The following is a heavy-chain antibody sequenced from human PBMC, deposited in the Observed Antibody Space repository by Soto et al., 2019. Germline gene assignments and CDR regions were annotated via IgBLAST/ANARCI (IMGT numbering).Heavy chain of an antibody. V-gene: IGHV3-21*01. J-gene: IGHJ5*02. CDR2: ISSSSSYI. D-gene: IGHD6-13*01. Sequence: EVQLVESGGGLVKPGGSLRLSCAASGFTFSSYSMNWVRQAPGKGLEWVSSISSSSSYIYYADSVKGRFTISRDNAKNXLXPQMNSLRAEDTAVYYCARTWTSSSWYGGLVSWFDPWGQGTLVTVSS. CDR1: GFTFSSYS. CDR3: ARTWTSSSWYGGLVSWFDP.